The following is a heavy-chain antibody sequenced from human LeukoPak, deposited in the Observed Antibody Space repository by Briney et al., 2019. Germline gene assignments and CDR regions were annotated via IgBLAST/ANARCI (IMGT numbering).Heavy chain of an antibody. CDR2: ISSSGTTK. CDR1: GFTFSDDF. CDR3: ARVTPPDYYDSTSPWYFDL. V-gene: IGHV3-11*01. J-gene: IGHJ2*01. D-gene: IGHD3-16*01. Sequence: GGSLRLSCAASGFTFSDDFMTWIRQAPGKGLEWISYISSSGTTKSYADSVKGRFTISRNNAKNSLCLQMNSLRAEDTAVYYCARVTPPDYYDSTSPWYFDLWGRGTPVAVSS.